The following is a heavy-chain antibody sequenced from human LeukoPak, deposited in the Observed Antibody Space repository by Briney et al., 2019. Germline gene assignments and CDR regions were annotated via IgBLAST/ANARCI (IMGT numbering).Heavy chain of an antibody. D-gene: IGHD2-2*01. CDR3: ARGCRVVPGVHNVGMTSYYNGMDV. Sequence: ASVKVSCKPSGYTFTSYYMHWVRQAPGQGLEWMGIINPSGGDTSYAQKFQGRVTTTRDPSTSTVYMEVASLRPEDTAVYYCARGCRVVPGVHNVGMTSYYNGMDVWGQGTTVTVSS. CDR1: GYTFTSYY. CDR2: INPSGGDT. V-gene: IGHV1-46*01. J-gene: IGHJ6*02.